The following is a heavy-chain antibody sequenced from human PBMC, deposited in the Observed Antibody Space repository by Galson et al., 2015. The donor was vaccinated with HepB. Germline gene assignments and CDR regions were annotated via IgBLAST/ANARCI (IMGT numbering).Heavy chain of an antibody. CDR1: GFTFSSYW. CDR2: IKQDGSEK. V-gene: IGHV3-7*03. CDR3: AREVGDYALSYDY. Sequence: SLRLSCAASGFTFSSYWMSWVRQAPGKGLEWVANIKQDGSEKYYVDSVKGRFTISRDNAKNSLYLQMNSLRAEDTAVYYCAREVGDYALSYDYWGQGTLVTVSS. J-gene: IGHJ4*02. D-gene: IGHD4-17*01.